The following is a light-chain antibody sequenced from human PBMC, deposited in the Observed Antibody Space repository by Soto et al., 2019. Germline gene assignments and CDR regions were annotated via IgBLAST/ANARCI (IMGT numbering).Light chain of an antibody. CDR1: QSVSSY. Sequence: IVLTQSPATRSLSPGERATLSCRASQSVSSYLAWYQQKPGQAPRLLIYDASNRATRIPARFSGSGSGTDFTLTISRLEPEDFAVYYCQQRSNWITFGQGTRLDIK. CDR2: DAS. J-gene: IGKJ5*01. V-gene: IGKV3-11*01. CDR3: QQRSNWIT.